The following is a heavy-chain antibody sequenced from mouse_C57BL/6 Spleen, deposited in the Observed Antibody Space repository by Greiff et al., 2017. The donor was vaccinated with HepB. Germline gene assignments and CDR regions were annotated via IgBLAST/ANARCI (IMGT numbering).Heavy chain of an antibody. CDR2: IDPENGDT. CDR3: TTGSNFWFAY. V-gene: IGHV14-4*01. D-gene: IGHD2-5*01. Sequence: VQLQQSGAELVRPGASVKLSCTASGFNIKDDYMHWVKQRPEQGLEWIGWIDPENGDTEYASKFQGQATITADTSSNTAYLQLSSLTSEDTAVYYCTTGSNFWFAYWGQGTLVTVSA. CDR1: GFNIKDDY. J-gene: IGHJ3*01.